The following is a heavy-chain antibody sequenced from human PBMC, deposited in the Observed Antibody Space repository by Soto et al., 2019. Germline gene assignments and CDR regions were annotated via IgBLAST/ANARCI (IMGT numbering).Heavy chain of an antibody. V-gene: IGHV3-15*07. CDR1: GFTFSNAW. D-gene: IGHD3-22*01. J-gene: IGHJ4*02. Sequence: GGSLRLSCAASGFTFSNAWMNWVRQAPGKGLEWVGRIKSKTDGGTTDYAAPVKGRFTISRDDSKNTLYLQMNSLKTEDTAVYYCTTEYYYDSSGYYSFASFDYWGQGTLVTVSS. CDR3: TTEYYYDSSGYYSFASFDY. CDR2: IKSKTDGGTT.